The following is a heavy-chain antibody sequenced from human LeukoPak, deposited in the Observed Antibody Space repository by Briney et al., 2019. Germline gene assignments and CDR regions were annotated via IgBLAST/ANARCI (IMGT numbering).Heavy chain of an antibody. J-gene: IGHJ4*02. Sequence: GASVKVSCKASGGTFSSYAISWVRQAPGQGLEWMGGIIPIFGTANYAQKFQGRVTITADESTSTAYMELSSLRSEDTAVYYCATGHIVGATSLLDYWGQGTLVTVSS. CDR1: GGTFSSYA. V-gene: IGHV1-69*01. CDR2: IIPIFGTA. D-gene: IGHD1-26*01. CDR3: ATGHIVGATSLLDY.